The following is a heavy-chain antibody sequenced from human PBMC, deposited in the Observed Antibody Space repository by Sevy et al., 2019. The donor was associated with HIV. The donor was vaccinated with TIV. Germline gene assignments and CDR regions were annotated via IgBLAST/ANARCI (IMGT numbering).Heavy chain of an antibody. V-gene: IGHV1-2*06. Sequence: ASVKVSCKASGYTFTGYYMHWVRQAPGQGLEWMGRINPNSGGTNYAQKFQGRVTMTRDTSISTAYMGLSRLRSDDTAVYYCARGDYGSGNAYYGMDVWGQGTTVTVSS. CDR3: ARGDYGSGNAYYGMDV. D-gene: IGHD3-10*01. CDR1: GYTFTGYY. CDR2: INPNSGGT. J-gene: IGHJ6*02.